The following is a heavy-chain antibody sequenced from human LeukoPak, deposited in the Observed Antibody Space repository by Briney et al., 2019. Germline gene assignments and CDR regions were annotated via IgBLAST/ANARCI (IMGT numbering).Heavy chain of an antibody. CDR1: GGSISSYY. CDR3: ASSGYSSGWYDY. V-gene: IGHV4-59*01. Sequence: SETLPLTCTVSGGSISSYYWSWIRQPPGKGLEWIGYIYYSGSTNYNPSLKSRVTISVDTSKNQFSLKLSSVTAADTAVYYCASSGYSSGWYDYWGQGTLVTVSS. CDR2: IYYSGST. D-gene: IGHD6-19*01. J-gene: IGHJ4*02.